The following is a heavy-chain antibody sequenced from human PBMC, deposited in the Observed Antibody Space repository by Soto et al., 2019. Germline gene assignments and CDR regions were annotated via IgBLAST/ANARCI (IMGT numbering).Heavy chain of an antibody. Sequence: SETLSLTCTVAGGSISSYYWTWIRQHPGKGLEWIGYIYYSGKTNYSPSLKSRVTISVDTSKNQFSLKLSSVTAADTALYYCARHSAAVAGTNGAFDIWGQGTMVTVSS. CDR3: ARHSAAVAGTNGAFDI. CDR1: GGSISSYY. V-gene: IGHV4-59*08. J-gene: IGHJ3*02. CDR2: IYYSGKT. D-gene: IGHD6-19*01.